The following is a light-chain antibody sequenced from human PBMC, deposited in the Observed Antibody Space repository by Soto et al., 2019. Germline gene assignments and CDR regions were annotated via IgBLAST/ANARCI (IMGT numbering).Light chain of an antibody. Sequence: QSVLTQPPSASGTPGQGVTISCSGSSSNIGSNTVNWYQQLPGTAPKLLIYNNDQRPSGVPDRFSGSKSGTSASLAISGLQSEDEADYYCAAWDDSLNAVVFGGGTKLTVL. V-gene: IGLV1-44*01. CDR1: SSNIGSNT. J-gene: IGLJ2*01. CDR2: NND. CDR3: AAWDDSLNAVV.